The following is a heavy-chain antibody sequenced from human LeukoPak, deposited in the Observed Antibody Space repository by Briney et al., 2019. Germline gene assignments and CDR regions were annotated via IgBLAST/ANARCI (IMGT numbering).Heavy chain of an antibody. D-gene: IGHD4/OR15-4a*01. V-gene: IGHV4-39*01. CDR1: AASISSSSHH. Sequence: SETLSLTCTISAASISSSSHHWGWIRQSPGKGLGWIGSIYYGQTIYYNPSLSSRVTISVVTSKDQFTLQLNSVTAADTAVYYCVRHDGRGGATMGAFDSWGQGSLVTVSS. CDR2: IYYGQTI. CDR3: VRHDGRGGATMGAFDS. J-gene: IGHJ5*01.